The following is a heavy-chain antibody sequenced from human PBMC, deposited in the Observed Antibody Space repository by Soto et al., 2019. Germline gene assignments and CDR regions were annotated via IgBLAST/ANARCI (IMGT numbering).Heavy chain of an antibody. J-gene: IGHJ6*02. CDR2: IIPIFGTA. CDR3: ARGGQYYYDSSGPANYYYYGMDV. D-gene: IGHD3-22*01. V-gene: IGHV1-69*13. CDR1: GGTFSSYA. Sequence: ASVKVSCKASGGTFSSYAISWVRQAPGQGLEWMGGIIPIFGTANYAQKFQGRVTITADESTSTAYMELSSLRSEDTAVYYCARGGQYYYDSSGPANYYYYGMDVWGQGTTVTVSS.